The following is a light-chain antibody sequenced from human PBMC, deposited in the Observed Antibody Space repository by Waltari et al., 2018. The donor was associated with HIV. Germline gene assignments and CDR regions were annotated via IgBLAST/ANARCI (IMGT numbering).Light chain of an antibody. J-gene: IGLJ2*01. Sequence: QLVLTQSPSASPSLGASVKLTCTLSSLHSTYAIAWHPQKSEKGPRSLMKLNSDGSHNKGDGIPDRFSGSSSGAERYLTISSLQSEDEADYYCQTWGTGIRVFGGGTKLTVL. V-gene: IGLV4-69*01. CDR1: SLHSTYA. CDR3: QTWGTGIRV. CDR2: LNSDGSH.